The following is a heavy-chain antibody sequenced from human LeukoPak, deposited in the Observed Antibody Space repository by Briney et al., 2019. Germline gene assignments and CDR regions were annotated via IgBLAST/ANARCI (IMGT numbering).Heavy chain of an antibody. D-gene: IGHD3-22*01. CDR2: IYSGGNT. CDR1: GFTVSSNY. CDR3: ARLDDMAFDY. Sequence: GGSLRLSCAASGFTVSSNYMSWVRQAPGKGLEWVSVIYSGGNTYYADSVKGRFTISRDNSKNTLYLQMNSLRAEDTAVYYCARLDDMAFDYWGQGTLVTVSS. J-gene: IGHJ4*02. V-gene: IGHV3-53*01.